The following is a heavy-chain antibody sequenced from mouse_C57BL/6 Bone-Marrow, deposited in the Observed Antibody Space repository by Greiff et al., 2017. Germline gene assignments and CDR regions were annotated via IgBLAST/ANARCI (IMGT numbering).Heavy chain of an antibody. Sequence: VKLQESGAELARPGASVKLSCKASGYTFTSYGISWVKQRTGQGLEWIGEISPRGGNTYYNEKFKGKATLTADKSSSTAYMELRRLTSEDSAVYFCARSITTVVASADWGQGTTLTVSS. CDR3: ARSITTVVASAD. J-gene: IGHJ2*01. D-gene: IGHD1-1*01. V-gene: IGHV1-81*01. CDR1: GYTFTSYG. CDR2: ISPRGGNT.